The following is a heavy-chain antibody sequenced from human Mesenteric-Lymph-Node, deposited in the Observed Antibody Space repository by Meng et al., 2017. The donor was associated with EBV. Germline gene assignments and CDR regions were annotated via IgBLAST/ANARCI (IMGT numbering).Heavy chain of an antibody. CDR1: GDSVSNTNVA. CDR2: TYYRSKWYN. Sequence: QVQLQQSGPGLVKTSQTLSLPCAISGDSVSNTNVAWNWIRQSPSRGLEWLGRTYYRSKWYNEYAQSVKGRITINPDTSKSEFSLQLNSVTPDDTAVYYCSRESWRAFDYWGQGTLVTVSS. CDR3: SRESWRAFDY. J-gene: IGHJ4*02. V-gene: IGHV6-1*01.